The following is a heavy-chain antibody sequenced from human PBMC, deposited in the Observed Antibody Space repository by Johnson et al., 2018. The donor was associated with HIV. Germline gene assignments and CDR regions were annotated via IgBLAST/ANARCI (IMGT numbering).Heavy chain of an antibody. CDR2: ISSSGSTI. J-gene: IGHJ3*02. V-gene: IGHV3-48*03. Sequence: VESGGGLVKPGGSLRLSCAASGFTFSSYAMHWVRQTPGKGLEWVSYISSSGSTIYYADSVKGRFTISRDNAKNSLYLQMNSLRVEDTAVYYCARERGIDAFDIWGQGTMVTVSS. CDR3: ARERGIDAFDI. D-gene: IGHD3-10*01. CDR1: GFTFSSYA.